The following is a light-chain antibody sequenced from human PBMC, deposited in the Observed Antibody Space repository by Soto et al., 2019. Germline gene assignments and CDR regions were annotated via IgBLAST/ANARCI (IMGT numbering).Light chain of an antibody. Sequence: DIVMTQSPLSLPVTPGEPASISCRSSQSLLHSNGYNYLDWYLQKPGQSPQLLICLGSNRASGVPDRFRGSGSGTDFTLQISRVEAEDVGVYYCMQALQTPYTFGQGTKLEIK. J-gene: IGKJ2*01. V-gene: IGKV2-28*01. CDR2: LGS. CDR1: QSLLHSNGYNY. CDR3: MQALQTPYT.